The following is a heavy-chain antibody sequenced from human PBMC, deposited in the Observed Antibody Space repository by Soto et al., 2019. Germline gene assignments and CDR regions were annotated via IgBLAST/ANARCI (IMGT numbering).Heavy chain of an antibody. Sequence: SETLSLTCTVSGGSISSGDYYWSWIRQPPGKGLEWIGYIYYSGSTYYNPSLKSRVTISVDTSKNQFSLKLSSVTAADTAVYYCARTSDYYYGIDVWGQGTTVTVSS. CDR2: IYYSGST. CDR3: ARTSDYYYGIDV. V-gene: IGHV4-30-4*01. CDR1: GGSISSGDYY. J-gene: IGHJ6*02.